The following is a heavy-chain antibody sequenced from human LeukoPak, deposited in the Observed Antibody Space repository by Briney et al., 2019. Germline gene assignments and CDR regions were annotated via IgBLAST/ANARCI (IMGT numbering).Heavy chain of an antibody. V-gene: IGHV1-69*13. D-gene: IGHD6-19*01. CDR2: IIPIFGTA. J-gene: IGHJ5*02. CDR1: GGTFSSYA. Sequence: GASVKVSCKASGGTFSSYAISWVRQAPGQGLEWMGGIIPIFGTANYAQKFQGRVTITADESTSTAYMELSSLRSEDTAVYYCARRYRIAVAGTPNWFDPWGQGTLVTVSS. CDR3: ARRYRIAVAGTPNWFDP.